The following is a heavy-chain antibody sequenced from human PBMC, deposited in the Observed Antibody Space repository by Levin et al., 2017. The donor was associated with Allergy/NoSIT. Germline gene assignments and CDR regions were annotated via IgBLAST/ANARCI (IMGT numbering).Heavy chain of an antibody. CDR1: GDSVRSGTYY. D-gene: IGHD6-19*01. J-gene: IGHJ6*02. CDR2: INYRGST. CDR3: ARNRIVVAGGTDYYYGMDV. Sequence: SQTLSLTCTVSGDSVRSGTYYWRWIRQPPGKGLEWIGYINYRGSTNYNPSLQSRVTISVDTSNHEFSLKLSSVTAADTAVYYCARNRIVVAGGTDYYYGMDVWGQGTTVTVSS. V-gene: IGHV4-61*01.